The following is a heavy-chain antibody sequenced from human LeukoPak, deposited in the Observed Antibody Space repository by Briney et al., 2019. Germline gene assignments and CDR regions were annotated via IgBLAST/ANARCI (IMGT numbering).Heavy chain of an antibody. CDR3: TTERGGSYNDC. CDR1: GYTFTSYY. D-gene: IGHD1-26*01. Sequence: GASVKVSCKASGYTFTSYYMHWVRQAPGQGLEWVGLVESTGGSTTYAQKFQGRVTMTRDTSTSTFYMELSSLRSEDTAVYYCTTERGGSYNDCWGQGTLVTVSS. V-gene: IGHV1-46*01. J-gene: IGHJ4*02. CDR2: VESTGGST.